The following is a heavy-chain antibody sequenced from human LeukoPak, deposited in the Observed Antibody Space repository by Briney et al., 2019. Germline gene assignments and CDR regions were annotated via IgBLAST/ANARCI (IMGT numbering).Heavy chain of an antibody. CDR2: VNWNGGST. CDR3: AREEGGYFDY. D-gene: IGHD3-16*01. CDR1: GFSFDDYD. Sequence: GGSLRLSCAASGFSFDDYDMSWVRQAPGKGLEWVSGVNWNGGSTGYADSVKGRFTISRDNAKNSLYLQMSSLRAEDTALYYCAREEGGYFDYWGQGTLVTVSS. V-gene: IGHV3-20*04. J-gene: IGHJ4*02.